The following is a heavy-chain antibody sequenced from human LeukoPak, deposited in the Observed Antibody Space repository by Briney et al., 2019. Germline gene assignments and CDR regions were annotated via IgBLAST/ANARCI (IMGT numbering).Heavy chain of an antibody. D-gene: IGHD5-12*01. J-gene: IGHJ4*02. V-gene: IGHV4-34*01. Sequence: SETLSLTCAAYGGSFSGYYWSWIRQPPGKGLEWIGEINHSGSTNYNPSLKRRVTISVDTSKNQFSLKLSSVTAADTAVYYCARLGYSGRRGYWGQGALVTVSS. CDR1: GGSFSGYY. CDR2: INHSGST. CDR3: ARLGYSGRRGY.